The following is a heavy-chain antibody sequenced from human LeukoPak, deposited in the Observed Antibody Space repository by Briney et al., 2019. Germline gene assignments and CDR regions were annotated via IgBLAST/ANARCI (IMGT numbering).Heavy chain of an antibody. D-gene: IGHD2-2*01. CDR2: ISGSGGST. J-gene: IGHJ6*03. CDR3: AKDVLDIVVVPAARVYYYYYYMGV. CDR1: GFTFSSYA. Sequence: GGSLRLSCAASGFTFSSYAMSWVRQAPGKGLEWVSAISGSGGSTYYADSVKGRFTISRDNSKNTLYLQMNSLRAEDTAVYYCAKDVLDIVVVPAARVYYYYYYMGVWGKGTTVTVSS. V-gene: IGHV3-23*01.